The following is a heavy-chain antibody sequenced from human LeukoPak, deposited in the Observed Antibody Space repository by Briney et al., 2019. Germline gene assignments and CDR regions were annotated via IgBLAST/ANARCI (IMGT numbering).Heavy chain of an antibody. CDR3: ARGDTTLDY. V-gene: IGHV3-53*03. J-gene: IGHJ4*02. D-gene: IGHD1-1*01. CDR2: IYSGGST. Sequence: GSLILSCAASDFSVGSNYMTWVRPAPGKGLEWVSLIYSGGSTYYADSVKGRFTISRDNAKNSLYLQMNSLRAEDTAVYYCARGDTTLDYWGQGTLVTVSS. CDR1: DFSVGSNY.